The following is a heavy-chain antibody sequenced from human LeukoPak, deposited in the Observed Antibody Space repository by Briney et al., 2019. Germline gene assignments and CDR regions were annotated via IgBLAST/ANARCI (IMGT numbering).Heavy chain of an antibody. V-gene: IGHV3-23*01. CDR3: ASYCLGGSCYHGLVV. CDR2: ISGSGDST. Sequence: GGSLRLSSAASGFSFSTNAMTWVRQAPTRGLEWVSAISGSGDSTYYTDSVKGRFTISRDNSKNTLYLEMSTLRADDTAVYYCASYCLGGSCYHGLVVWGQGTTVTVSS. CDR1: GFSFSTNA. D-gene: IGHD2-15*01. J-gene: IGHJ6*02.